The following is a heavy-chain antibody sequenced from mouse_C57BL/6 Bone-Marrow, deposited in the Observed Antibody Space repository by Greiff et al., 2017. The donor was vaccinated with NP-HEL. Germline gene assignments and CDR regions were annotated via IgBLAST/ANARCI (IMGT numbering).Heavy chain of an antibody. V-gene: IGHV1-81*01. CDR2: IYPRSGNT. D-gene: IGHD1-1*01. J-gene: IGHJ3*01. CDR1: GYTFTSYG. Sequence: LQESGAELARPGASVKLSCKASGYTFTSYGISWVKQRTGQGLEWIGEIYPRSGNTYYNEKFKGKATLTADKSSSTAYMELRSLTSEDSAVYFCARRYYYGSRSWFAYWGKGTLVTVSA. CDR3: ARRYYYGSRSWFAY.